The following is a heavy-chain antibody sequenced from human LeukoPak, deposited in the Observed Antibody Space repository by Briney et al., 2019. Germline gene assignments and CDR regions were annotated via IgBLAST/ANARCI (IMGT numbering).Heavy chain of an antibody. CDR1: GGTFSSYA. CDR3: ARVLPRGMVATESFDY. CDR2: IIPILGIA. D-gene: IGHD5-12*01. Sequence: ASVKVSCEASGGTFSSYAISWVRQAPGQGLEWMGRIIPILGIANYAQKFQGRVTITADKSTSTAYMELSSLRSEDTAVYYCARVLPRGMVATESFDYWGQGTLVTVSS. J-gene: IGHJ4*02. V-gene: IGHV1-69*04.